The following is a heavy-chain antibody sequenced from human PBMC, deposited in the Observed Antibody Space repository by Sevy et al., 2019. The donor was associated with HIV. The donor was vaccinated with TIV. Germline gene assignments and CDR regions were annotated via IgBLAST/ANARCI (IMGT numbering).Heavy chain of an antibody. D-gene: IGHD3-16*01. Sequence: SETLSLTCTVSGCSVSSGSYYWSWIRQPPGKGLEWIGYIYYSGSTNYHPSLKSRVTISLDTSKDHFSLKMTSVTTADTAVYYCARDDPVMNAFDIWGQGTMVTVSS. CDR3: ARDDPVMNAFDI. V-gene: IGHV4-61*03. CDR1: GCSVSSGSYY. CDR2: IYYSGST. J-gene: IGHJ3*02.